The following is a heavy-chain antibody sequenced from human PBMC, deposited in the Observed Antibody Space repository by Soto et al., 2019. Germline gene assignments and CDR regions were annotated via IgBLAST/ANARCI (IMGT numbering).Heavy chain of an antibody. CDR2: IIPIFGTA. V-gene: IGHV1-69*13. CDR1: GGTFSSYA. J-gene: IGHJ6*02. Sequence: SVKVSCKASGGTFSSYAISWVRQAPGQGLEWMGGIIPIFGTANYAQKFQGRVTITADESTSTAYMELSSLRSEDTAVYYCARDLEGSGSYSSYYYYGMDVWGQGTTVTVSS. CDR3: ARDLEGSGSYSSYYYYGMDV. D-gene: IGHD3-10*01.